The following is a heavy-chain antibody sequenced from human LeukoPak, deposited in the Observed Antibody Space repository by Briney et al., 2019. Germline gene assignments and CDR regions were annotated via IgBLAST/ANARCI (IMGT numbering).Heavy chain of an antibody. V-gene: IGHV1-2*02. J-gene: IGHJ5*02. D-gene: IGHD2-15*01. CDR3: ARVDNVVVAATLVSGFDP. CDR2: INPNSGGT. CDR1: GYTFTGYY. Sequence: GASVKVSCKASGYTFTGYYMHWVRQAPGQGLEWMGWINPNSGGTNYAQKFQGRVTMTRDTSISTAYMELSRLRSDDTAVYYCARVDNVVVAATLVSGFDPWGQGTLVTVSS.